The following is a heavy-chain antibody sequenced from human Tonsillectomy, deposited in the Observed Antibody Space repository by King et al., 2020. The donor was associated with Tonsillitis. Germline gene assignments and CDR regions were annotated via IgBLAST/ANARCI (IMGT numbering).Heavy chain of an antibody. CDR2: ISSSSSTI. V-gene: IGHV3-48*01. CDR3: ARPMFRGYYHGMDV. D-gene: IGHD3-10*02. Sequence: VQLVESGGGLVQPGGSLRLSCAASGLTFSSYSMNWVRQAPGKGLEWVSYISSSSSTIYYADSVKGRFTISRDNAKNSLYLQMNSLRTEDTAVYYCARPMFRGYYHGMDVWGQGTTVTVSS. J-gene: IGHJ6*02. CDR1: GLTFSSYS.